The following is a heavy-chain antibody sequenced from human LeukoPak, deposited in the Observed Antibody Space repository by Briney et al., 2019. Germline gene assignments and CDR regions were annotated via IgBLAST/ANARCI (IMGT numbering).Heavy chain of an antibody. CDR2: IYYSGST. J-gene: IGHJ6*02. V-gene: IGHV4-30-4*08. CDR1: GGSISSGDYY. D-gene: IGHD2-2*01. Sequence: SETLSLTCTVSGGSISSGDYYWSWIRQPPGKGLEWIGYIYYSGSTYYNPSLKSRVTISVDTSKNQFSLKLSSVTAADTAVYYCARGYCSSTSCSYYYYGMDVWGQGTTVTVSS. CDR3: ARGYCSSTSCSYYYYGMDV.